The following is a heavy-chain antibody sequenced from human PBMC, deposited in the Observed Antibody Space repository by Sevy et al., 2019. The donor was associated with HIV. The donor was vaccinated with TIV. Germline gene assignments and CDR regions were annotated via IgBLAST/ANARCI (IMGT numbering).Heavy chain of an antibody. CDR3: ATAPGYYDSSPFDY. V-gene: IGHV3-15*01. CDR1: GFTLSNAW. D-gene: IGHD3-22*01. Sequence: GGSLRLSCAVSGFTLSNAWMNWVRQAPGTGLQWVGLIKSKIDGEATDNAAPVKGRFTISRDDSKNTVYLQMNSLKTEDTAVYYCATAPGYYDSSPFDYWGPGTLVTVSS. J-gene: IGHJ4*02. CDR2: IKSKIDGEAT.